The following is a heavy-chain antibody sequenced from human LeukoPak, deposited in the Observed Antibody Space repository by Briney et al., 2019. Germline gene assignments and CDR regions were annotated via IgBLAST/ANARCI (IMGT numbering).Heavy chain of an antibody. CDR2: IGTAGDI. V-gene: IGHV3-13*04. CDR1: GFTFGNYD. J-gene: IGHJ4*02. CDR3: ARGRDGQILWNSFDY. Sequence: PGGSLRLACAAAGFTFGNYDMHWVRQATGKGLGWVSGIGTAGDIYYPGYVKGRFTISRDTAKNSLYLQMNSLRAGDTAVYYCARGRDGQILWNSFDYWGQGTLVTVSS. D-gene: IGHD5-24*01.